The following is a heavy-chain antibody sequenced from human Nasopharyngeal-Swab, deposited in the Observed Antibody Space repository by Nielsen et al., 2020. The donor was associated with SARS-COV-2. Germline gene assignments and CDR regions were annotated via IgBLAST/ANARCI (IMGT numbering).Heavy chain of an antibody. V-gene: IGHV4-39*01. Sequence: ESLKISCAASGFTFSDYYMSWIRQPPGKGLEWIGSIYYSGSTYYNPSLKSRVTISVDTSKNQFSLKLSSVTAADTAVYYCARHVGITMIVVVIAEIDYWGQGTLVTVSS. J-gene: IGHJ4*02. CDR2: IYYSGST. CDR1: GFTFSDYY. CDR3: ARHVGITMIVVVIAEIDY. D-gene: IGHD3-22*01.